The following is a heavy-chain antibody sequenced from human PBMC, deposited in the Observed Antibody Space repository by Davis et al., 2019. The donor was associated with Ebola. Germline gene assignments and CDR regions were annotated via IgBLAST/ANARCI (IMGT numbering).Heavy chain of an antibody. D-gene: IGHD4-23*01. J-gene: IGHJ4*02. V-gene: IGHV3-74*01. CDR3: ARGPSTLHYYGGNSFDY. CDR1: GFTFSDYW. Sequence: HTGGSLRLSCSASGFTFSDYWMHWVRQGPGEGLVWVSRISGDGGSTNYADSVKGRFTMSRDNAKNTLYLQMSSLTAEDTAVYFCARGPSTLHYYGGNSFDYWGQGTLVTVSS. CDR2: ISGDGGST.